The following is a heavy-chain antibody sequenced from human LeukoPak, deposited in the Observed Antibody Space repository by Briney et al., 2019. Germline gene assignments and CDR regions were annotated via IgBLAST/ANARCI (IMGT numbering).Heavy chain of an antibody. CDR2: ISAYNGNT. D-gene: IGHD4-17*01. Sequence: VASVKVSCKASGYTFTSYGISWVRQAPGQGLEWMGWISAYNGNTNYAQKLQGRVTMTTDTSTSTAYMELRSLRSDDTAVYYCARVFRATVTTVRAFDIWGQGTMVTVSS. CDR3: ARVFRATVTTVRAFDI. J-gene: IGHJ3*02. CDR1: GYTFTSYG. V-gene: IGHV1-18*01.